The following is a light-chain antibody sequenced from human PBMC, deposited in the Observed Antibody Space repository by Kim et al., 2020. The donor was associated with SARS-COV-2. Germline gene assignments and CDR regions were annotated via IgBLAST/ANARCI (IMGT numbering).Light chain of an antibody. J-gene: IGLJ3*02. CDR3: SSYTSSSWV. CDR2: DVD. V-gene: IGLV2-14*03. Sequence: LTQPASVSGSPGQSITISCTGTSNDVGGYNYVSWYQQHPGKAPKLMIYDVDNRPSGVSNRFSGSKSGNTASLTISGLQAEDEADYYCSSYTSSSWVF. CDR1: SNDVGGYNY.